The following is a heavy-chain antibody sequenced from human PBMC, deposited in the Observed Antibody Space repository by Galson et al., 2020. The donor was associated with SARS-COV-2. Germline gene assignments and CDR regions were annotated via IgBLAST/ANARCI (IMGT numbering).Heavy chain of an antibody. V-gene: IGHV3-7*02. CDR2: INQNGTEK. D-gene: IGHD2-2*01. CDR1: DTLNSHW. Sequence: GESLKISCVLSDTLNSHWMTWVRQAPGKGLQWVANINQNGTEKYYVESVKGRFTISRDNARKTVFLQMNTLRVEDTAVYYCASSTSWNYWGRGALVTVSS. J-gene: IGHJ4*02. CDR3: ASSTSWNY.